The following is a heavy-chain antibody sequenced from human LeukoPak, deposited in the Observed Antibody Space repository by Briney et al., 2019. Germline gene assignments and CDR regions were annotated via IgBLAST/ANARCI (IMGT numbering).Heavy chain of an antibody. Sequence: SVKVSCKASGGTFSSYAISWVRQAPGQGLEWMGRIIPIFGIANYTQKFQGRVTITADKSTSTAYMELSSLRSEDTAVYYCARDKDDYSNYGPPSGMDVWGQGTTVTVSS. J-gene: IGHJ6*02. CDR2: IIPIFGIA. CDR3: ARDKDDYSNYGPPSGMDV. V-gene: IGHV1-69*04. D-gene: IGHD4-11*01. CDR1: GGTFSSYA.